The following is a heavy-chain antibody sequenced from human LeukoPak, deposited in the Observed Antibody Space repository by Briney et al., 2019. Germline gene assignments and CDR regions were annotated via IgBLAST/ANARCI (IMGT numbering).Heavy chain of an antibody. V-gene: IGHV5-10-1*01. CDR2: IDPSDSYT. Sequence: KSGESLKISCKVSGYSFTSYWISWVRQMPGKGLEWMGRIDPSDSYTNYRPSFQGHVTISADKSISTAYLQWSSLKASDTAVYYCARRGSSGYYADTSDIWGQGTMVTVSS. CDR1: GYSFTSYW. CDR3: ARRGSSGYYADTSDI. D-gene: IGHD3-22*01. J-gene: IGHJ3*02.